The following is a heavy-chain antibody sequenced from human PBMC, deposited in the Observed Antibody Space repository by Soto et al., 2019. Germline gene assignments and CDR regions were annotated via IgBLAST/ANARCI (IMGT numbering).Heavy chain of an antibody. J-gene: IGHJ4*02. V-gene: IGHV3-11*05. CDR1: GFTFSDYY. CDR2: ISSSSSYT. CDR3: ARTDPSVDTAMAIDY. Sequence: QVQLVESGGGLVKPGGSLRLSCAASGFTFSDYYMSWIRQAPGKGLEWVSYISSSSSYTNYADSVKGRFTISRDNAKNALYLQRNSLRAEDTAVYYCARTDPSVDTAMAIDYWGQGTLVTVSS. D-gene: IGHD5-18*01.